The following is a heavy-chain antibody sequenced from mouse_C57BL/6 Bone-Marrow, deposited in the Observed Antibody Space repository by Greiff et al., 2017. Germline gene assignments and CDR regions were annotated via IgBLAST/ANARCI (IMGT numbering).Heavy chain of an antibody. CDR2: IDPSDSYT. J-gene: IGHJ2*01. CDR1: GYTFTSYW. D-gene: IGHD1-1*01. Sequence: FQLQQPGAELVRPGTSVKLSCKASGYTFTSYWMHWVKQRPGQGLEWIGVIDPSDSYTNYNQKFKGKATLTVDTSSSTAYMQLSSLTSEDSAVYYCARPGSSPFDYWGQGTTLTVSS. V-gene: IGHV1-59*01. CDR3: ARPGSSPFDY.